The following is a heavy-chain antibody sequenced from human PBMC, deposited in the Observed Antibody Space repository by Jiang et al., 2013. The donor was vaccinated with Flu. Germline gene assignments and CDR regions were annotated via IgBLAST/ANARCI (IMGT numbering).Heavy chain of an antibody. V-gene: IGHV4-31*02. CDR1: GGSITSGAYF. Sequence: GSGLVKPSQTLSLTCTVSGGSITSGAYFWSWIRQHPGQGLQWIGYISNIGRTYFNPSLKSRATISTGTSNNQFSLTLSSVTAADTAVYYCARGRPHQVVPGYFDNWGQGALVTVSS. CDR3: ARGRPHQVVPGYFDN. D-gene: IGHD6-6*01. J-gene: IGHJ4*02. CDR2: ISNIGRT.